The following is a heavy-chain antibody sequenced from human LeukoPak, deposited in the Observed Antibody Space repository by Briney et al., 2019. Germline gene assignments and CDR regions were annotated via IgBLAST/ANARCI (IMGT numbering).Heavy chain of an antibody. D-gene: IGHD2-21*02. Sequence: GESLKISCKGSGYTFTIYWIGWVRQMPGKGLEWMGIIYPGDSNTRYSPSFQGQVTISADKSISTAYLQWSSLQASDTAMYYCARPDCSGDCPWGQGTLVTVSS. CDR3: ARPDCSGDCP. CDR2: IYPGDSNT. CDR1: GYTFTIYW. V-gene: IGHV5-51*01. J-gene: IGHJ5*02.